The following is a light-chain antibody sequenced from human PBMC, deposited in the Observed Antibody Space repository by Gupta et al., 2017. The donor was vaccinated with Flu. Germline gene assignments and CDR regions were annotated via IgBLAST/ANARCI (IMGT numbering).Light chain of an antibody. CDR1: SSNIGKNY. J-gene: IGLJ3*02. CDR2: END. CDR3: GTWDDSLYTVL. V-gene: IGLV1-51*02. Sequence: VTISCSGGSSNIGKNYVSWYQQLPGTAPKLLIYENDKRPSGIPDRFSGSKSGTSATLAITGLQTGDEADYYCGTWDDSLYTVLFGGGTKLTVL.